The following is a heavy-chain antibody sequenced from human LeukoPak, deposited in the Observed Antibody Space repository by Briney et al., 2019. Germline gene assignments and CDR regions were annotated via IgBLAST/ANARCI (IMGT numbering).Heavy chain of an antibody. CDR1: GGTFSSYA. J-gene: IGHJ4*02. CDR3: ARGRLWSSGRLDY. Sequence: APVKVSCKASGGTFSSYAINWVRQATGQGLEWMGWMNPNSGNTGYAQKFQGRVTMTRNTSISTAYMELSSLRSEDTAVYYCARGRLWSSGRLDYWGQGTLVTVSS. V-gene: IGHV1-8*02. CDR2: MNPNSGNT. D-gene: IGHD6-19*01.